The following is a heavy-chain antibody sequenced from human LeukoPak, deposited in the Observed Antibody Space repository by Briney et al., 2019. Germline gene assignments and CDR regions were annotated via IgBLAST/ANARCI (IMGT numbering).Heavy chain of an antibody. Sequence: SVKVSCKASGGTFSSYAISWVRQAPGQGLEWMGGIIPIFGTANYAQKFQGRVTITADESTSTAYMELSSPRSEDTAVYYCARDSRTIDDPESGRYYYYGMDVWGKGTTVTVSS. D-gene: IGHD1-1*01. J-gene: IGHJ6*04. CDR3: ARDSRTIDDPESGRYYYYGMDV. CDR2: IIPIFGTA. CDR1: GGTFSSYA. V-gene: IGHV1-69*13.